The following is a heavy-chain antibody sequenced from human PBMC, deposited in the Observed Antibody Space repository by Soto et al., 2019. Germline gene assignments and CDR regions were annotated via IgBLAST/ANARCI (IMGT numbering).Heavy chain of an antibody. D-gene: IGHD2-2*01. Sequence: ASVKVSCKASGYTFTSYDINWVRQATGQGLEWMGWMNPNSGNTGYAQKFQGRVTMTRNTSISTAYMELSSLRSEDTAVYYCARGGGYCISTSCYERFDYYYYYGMDVWGQGTTVTVSS. CDR3: ARGGGYCISTSCYERFDYYYYYGMDV. V-gene: IGHV1-8*01. J-gene: IGHJ6*02. CDR1: GYTFTSYD. CDR2: MNPNSGNT.